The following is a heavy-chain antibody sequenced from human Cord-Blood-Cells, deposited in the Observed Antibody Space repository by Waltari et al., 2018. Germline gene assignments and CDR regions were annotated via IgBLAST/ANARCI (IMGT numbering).Heavy chain of an antibody. D-gene: IGHD6-13*01. J-gene: IGHJ4*02. V-gene: IGHV1-24*01. CDR2: FDPEDGET. Sequence: QVQLVQSGAEVKKPGASVQVSCKVSGYTLAQFSMHWVRQAPGKGLEWMGGFDPEDGETIYAQKFQGRVTMTEDTSTDTAYMELSSLRSEDTAVYYCATAFSSSWVLDYWGQGTLVTVSS. CDR3: ATAFSSSWVLDY. CDR1: GYTLAQFS.